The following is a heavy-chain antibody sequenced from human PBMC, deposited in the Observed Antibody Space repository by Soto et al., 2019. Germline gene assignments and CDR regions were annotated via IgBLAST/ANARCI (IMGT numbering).Heavy chain of an antibody. D-gene: IGHD3-22*01. Sequence: QVQLVESGGGVVQPGRSLRLSCAASGFTFSSYAMHWVRQAPGEGLEWVAVISYDGNNKYYADSVKGRFTISRDNSKNTLYLQMNSLRAEDTAVFYCARKGSSGYYVFDYWGQGTLVTVSS. CDR1: GFTFSSYA. CDR3: ARKGSSGYYVFDY. V-gene: IGHV3-30-3*01. J-gene: IGHJ4*02. CDR2: ISYDGNNK.